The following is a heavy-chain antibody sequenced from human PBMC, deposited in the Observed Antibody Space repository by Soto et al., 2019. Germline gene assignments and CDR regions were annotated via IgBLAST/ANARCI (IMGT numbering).Heavy chain of an antibody. CDR2: IKSKTDGGTT. D-gene: IGHD4-17*01. CDR1: GFTFSDAW. Sequence: PGGSLRLSCAASGFTFSDAWMNWVRQAPGKGLEWVGRIKSKTDGGTTDYAAPVKGRFTISRDDSKNTLYLQMNSLKTEDTAVYYCTIRLYGDYDKDFDYWGQGTLVTVSS. CDR3: TIRLYGDYDKDFDY. J-gene: IGHJ4*02. V-gene: IGHV3-15*07.